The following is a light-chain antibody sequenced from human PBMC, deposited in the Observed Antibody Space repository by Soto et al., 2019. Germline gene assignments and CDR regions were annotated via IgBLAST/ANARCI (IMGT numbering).Light chain of an antibody. Sequence: DIQMTQFPSSLSASVGYRVTITCRASQGSRNDLAWYQQKPGKAPKRLSYASASLQIGVPSRFSGSGSGTEFTLAISSLQPEDFATFYCRQHSTSPLSFGQGTKVEIK. J-gene: IGKJ1*01. CDR2: ASA. V-gene: IGKV1-17*01. CDR1: QGSRND. CDR3: RQHSTSPLS.